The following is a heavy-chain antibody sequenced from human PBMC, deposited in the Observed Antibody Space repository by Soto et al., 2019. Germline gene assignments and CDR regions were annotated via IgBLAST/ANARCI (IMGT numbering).Heavy chain of an antibody. CDR2: INDSGNI. CDR3: ARGLILWFGELSRRGGYYYYMDV. J-gene: IGHJ6*03. D-gene: IGHD3-10*01. CDR1: GGSFSGYQ. Sequence: QVQLQQWGAGLLKPSETLSLTCAVYGGSFSGYQWTWIRQTPGKGLEWIGEINDSGNINYNPSLKSRVTILVVTAKKQIVLKLRSGTAADTAVYYCARGLILWFGELSRRGGYYYYMDVWGKGTSVTVSS. V-gene: IGHV4-34*01.